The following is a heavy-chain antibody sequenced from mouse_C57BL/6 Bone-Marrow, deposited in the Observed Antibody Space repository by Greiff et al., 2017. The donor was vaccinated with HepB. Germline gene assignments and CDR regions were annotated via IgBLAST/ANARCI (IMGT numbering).Heavy chain of an antibody. J-gene: IGHJ3*01. CDR2: INPYNGGT. Sequence: VQLQQSGPVLVKPGASVKMSCKASGYTFTDYYMNWVKQSHGKSLEWIGVINPYNGGTSYNQKFKGKATLTVDKSSSTAYMELNSLTSEDSAVYYCARGDSSGYWFAYWGQGTLVTVSA. CDR1: GYTFTDYY. D-gene: IGHD3-2*02. CDR3: ARGDSSGYWFAY. V-gene: IGHV1-19*01.